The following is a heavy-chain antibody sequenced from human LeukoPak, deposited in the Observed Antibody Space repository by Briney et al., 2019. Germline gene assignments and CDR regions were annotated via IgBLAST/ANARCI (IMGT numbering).Heavy chain of an antibody. CDR2: IKQDGSEK. Sequence: GGFLRLSCAASGFTFSSYWMSWVRQAPGKGLEWVANIKQDGSEKYYVDSVKGRFTISRDNAKNSLYLQMNSLRAEDTAVYYCAELGITMIGGVWGKGTTVTISS. D-gene: IGHD3-10*02. V-gene: IGHV3-7*01. CDR1: GFTFSSYW. CDR3: AELGITMIGGV. J-gene: IGHJ6*04.